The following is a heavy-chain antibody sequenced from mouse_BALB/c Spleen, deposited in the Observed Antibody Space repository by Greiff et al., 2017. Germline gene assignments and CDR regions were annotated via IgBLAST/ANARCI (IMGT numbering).Heavy chain of an antibody. D-gene: IGHD2-4*01. V-gene: IGHV1-26*01. CDR3: ARDYYDYVFFDY. CDR1: GYTFTDYY. CDR2: INPNNGDT. J-gene: IGHJ2*01. Sequence: EVQLQQSGPELVKPGASVKMSCKASGYTFTDYYMNWVKQSHGKSLEWIGDINPNNGDTFYNQKFKGKATLTVDKSSSTAYMQLNSLTSEDSAVYYCARDYYDYVFFDYWGQGTTLTVSS.